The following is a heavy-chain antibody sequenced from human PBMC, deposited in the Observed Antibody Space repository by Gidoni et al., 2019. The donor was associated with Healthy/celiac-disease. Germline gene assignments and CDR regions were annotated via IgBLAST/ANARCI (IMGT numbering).Heavy chain of an antibody. D-gene: IGHD3-22*01. CDR1: GYTFTSYY. CDR3: ARDPRAPDYYGSSGYYFDY. V-gene: IGHV1-46*03. CDR2: INPSGGST. J-gene: IGHJ4*02. Sequence: QVQLVQSGAEVKKPGASVKVSCKASGYTFTSYYMPWVRQAPGQGLEWMGIINPSGGSTSYAQKFQGRVTMTRDTSTSTVYMELSSLRSEDTAVYYCARDPRAPDYYGSSGYYFDYWGQGTLVTVSS.